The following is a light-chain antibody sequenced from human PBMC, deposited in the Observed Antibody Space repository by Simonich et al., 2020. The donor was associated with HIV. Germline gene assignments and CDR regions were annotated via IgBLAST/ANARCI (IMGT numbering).Light chain of an antibody. V-gene: IGLV2-14*03. Sequence: QSALTQPASVSGSPGQSITISCTGTSSDVGVYNYVSWYPQHPGKAPKLMIYDVSNRPSGVSNRFSGSKSGNTASLTISGLQAEDEADYYCSSYTSSSTVVFGGGTKLTVL. CDR2: DVS. CDR3: SSYTSSSTVV. CDR1: SSDVGVYNY. J-gene: IGLJ3*02.